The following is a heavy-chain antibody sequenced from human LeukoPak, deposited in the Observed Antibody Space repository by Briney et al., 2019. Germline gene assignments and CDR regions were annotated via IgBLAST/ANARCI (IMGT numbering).Heavy chain of an antibody. V-gene: IGHV3-23*01. CDR2: ISGSGGST. J-gene: IGHJ4*02. Sequence: GGSLRPSCAASGFTFSSYAMSWVRQAPGKGLEWVSAISGSGGSTYYADSVKGRFTISRDNSKNTLYLQMNSLRAEDTAVYYCAKDQGSYSYGFPSDYWGQGTLVTVSS. CDR1: GFTFSSYA. D-gene: IGHD5-18*01. CDR3: AKDQGSYSYGFPSDY.